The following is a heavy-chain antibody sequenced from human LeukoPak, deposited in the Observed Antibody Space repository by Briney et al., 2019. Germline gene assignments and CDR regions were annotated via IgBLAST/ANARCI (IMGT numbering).Heavy chain of an antibody. CDR2: ISSSSSYI. Sequence: GGSLRLSCAASGFTFSNAWMSWVRQAPGKGLEWVSSISSSSSYIYYADSVKGRFTISRDNAKNSLYLQTNSLRAEDTAVYYCARDPDSGYDSWFDPWGQGTLVTVSS. CDR3: ARDPDSGYDSWFDP. D-gene: IGHD5-12*01. CDR1: GFTFSNAW. V-gene: IGHV3-21*01. J-gene: IGHJ5*02.